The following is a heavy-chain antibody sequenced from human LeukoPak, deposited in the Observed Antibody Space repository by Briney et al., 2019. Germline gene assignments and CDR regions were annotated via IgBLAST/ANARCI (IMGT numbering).Heavy chain of an antibody. CDR3: ARLSTAVADSDY. CDR2: INKDGSDK. J-gene: IGHJ4*02. D-gene: IGHD6-13*01. CDR1: GFTFSSYW. V-gene: IGHV3-7*01. Sequence: SGGSLRLSCAASGFTFSSYWMSWVRQAPGKGLEWVANINKDGSDKYYVDSVKGRFTISRDNAKNSLYLQMNSLRAEDTAVYYCARLSTAVADSDYWGQGTLVTVSS.